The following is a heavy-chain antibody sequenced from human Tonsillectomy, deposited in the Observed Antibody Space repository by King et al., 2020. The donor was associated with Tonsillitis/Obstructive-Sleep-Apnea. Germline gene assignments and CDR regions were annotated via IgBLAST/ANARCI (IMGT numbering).Heavy chain of an antibody. D-gene: IGHD3-3*01. CDR2: IYWDDDK. CDR3: AHTEWQPPGYFDY. Sequence: ITLKESGPTLVKPPQTLTLTCTFSEFSLSTSGVGVGWIRQPPGKALEWLALIYWDDDKYYSPSLKSRLSITKDTSKNQVVLTMTNVDPVDTATYYCAHTEWQPPGYFDYWGQGTLVTVSS. V-gene: IGHV2-5*02. CDR1: EFSLSTSGVG. J-gene: IGHJ4*02.